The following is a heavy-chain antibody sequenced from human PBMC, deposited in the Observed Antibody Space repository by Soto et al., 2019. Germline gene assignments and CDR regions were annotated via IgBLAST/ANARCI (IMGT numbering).Heavy chain of an antibody. J-gene: IGHJ6*02. CDR2: IYYSGST. Sequence: PSETLSLTCTVSGGSISSSSYYWGWIRQPPGKGLEWIGSIYYSGSTNYNPSLKSRVTISVDTSKNQFSLKLSSVTAADTAVYYCARGTGRVVTATIYYYYGMDVWGQGTTVTV. CDR1: GGSISSSSYY. D-gene: IGHD2-21*02. CDR3: ARGTGRVVTATIYYYYGMDV. V-gene: IGHV4-39*07.